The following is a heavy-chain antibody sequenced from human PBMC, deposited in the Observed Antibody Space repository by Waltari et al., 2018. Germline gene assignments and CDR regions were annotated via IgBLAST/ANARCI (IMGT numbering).Heavy chain of an antibody. D-gene: IGHD6-19*01. Sequence: QVRLVESGGGVVQPGGSLRLSCAAAGFSLSRHGMHWVRQAPGKGLEWVAMLSHDGSEPYYTDPVKGRFTISRDDSKNTVFLQMNSLRPEDTAVYYCAKDWGVSGWYNWF. CDR3: AKDWGVSGWYNWF. CDR1: GFSLSRHG. J-gene: IGHJ5*01. CDR2: LSHDGSEP. V-gene: IGHV3-30*18.